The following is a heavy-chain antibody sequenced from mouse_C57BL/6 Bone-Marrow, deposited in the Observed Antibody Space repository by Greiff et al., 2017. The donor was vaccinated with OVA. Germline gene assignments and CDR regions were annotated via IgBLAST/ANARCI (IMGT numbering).Heavy chain of an antibody. Sequence: VQLQQSGSELRSPGSSVKLSCKDFDSEVFPIAYMSWVRQKPGHGFEWIGGILPSFGRTIYGEKFEDKATLDADTLSNTAYLELNSLTSEDSAIYDCARPYGSSWSWYFDVWGTGTTVTVSS. D-gene: IGHD1-1*01. V-gene: IGHV15-2*01. CDR3: ARPYGSSWSWYFDV. CDR2: ILPSFGRT. CDR1: DSEVFPIAY. J-gene: IGHJ1*03.